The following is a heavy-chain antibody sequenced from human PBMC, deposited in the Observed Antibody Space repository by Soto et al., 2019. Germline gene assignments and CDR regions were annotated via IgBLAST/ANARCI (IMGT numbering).Heavy chain of an antibody. CDR2: ISSSSSYI. D-gene: IGHD6-6*01. Sequence: PGGSLRLSCAASGFTFSSYSMNWVRQAPGKGLGWVSSISSSSSYIYYADSVKGRFTISRDNAKNSLYLQMNSLRAEDTAVYYCASMQLGADYYYGMDVWGQGTTVTVSS. V-gene: IGHV3-21*01. CDR3: ASMQLGADYYYGMDV. J-gene: IGHJ6*02. CDR1: GFTFSSYS.